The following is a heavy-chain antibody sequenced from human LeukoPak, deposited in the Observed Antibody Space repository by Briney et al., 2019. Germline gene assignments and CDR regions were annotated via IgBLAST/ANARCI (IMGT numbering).Heavy chain of an antibody. Sequence: SETLSLTCAVSGGSISSYYWSWIRQPAGKGLEWIGRIYTSGSTNYNPSLKSRVTMSVDTSKNQFSLKLSSVTAADTAVYYCARGRYYDYVWGSYRFDYWGQGTLVTVSS. D-gene: IGHD3-16*02. CDR3: ARGRYYDYVWGSYRFDY. J-gene: IGHJ4*02. V-gene: IGHV4-4*07. CDR2: IYTSGST. CDR1: GGSISSYY.